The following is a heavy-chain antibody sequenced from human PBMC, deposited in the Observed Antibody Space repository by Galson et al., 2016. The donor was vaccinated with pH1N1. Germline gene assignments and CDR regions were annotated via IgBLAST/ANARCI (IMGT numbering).Heavy chain of an antibody. D-gene: IGHD4-17*01. CDR3: ATDWGTVTSWIVALDL. J-gene: IGHJ3*01. CDR1: GFSFSTYG. Sequence: SLRLSCAASGFSFSTYGFNWVRQAPGKGLEWVSAISDSGNTTLYADSVKGQFTISRDNSKNTVYLQMNNLRVEDTAVYYCATDWGTVTSWIVALDLWGRGTMVTVSS. V-gene: IGHV3-23*01. CDR2: ISDSGNTT.